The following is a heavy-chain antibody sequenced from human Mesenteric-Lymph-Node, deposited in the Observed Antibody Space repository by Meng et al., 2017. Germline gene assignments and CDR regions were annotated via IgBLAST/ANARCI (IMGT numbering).Heavy chain of an antibody. CDR2: IYYSGNT. J-gene: IGHJ4*02. CDR1: GSSMSSSIYY. V-gene: IGHV4-39*07. Sequence: SETLSLTCTVSGSSMSSSIYYWGWTRQPPGKGLEWIGSIYYSGNTYYNPSLKSRVTISVDTSKNQFSLNLSSVTASDTAVYFCARGPTVKYFDYWGQGTQVTVSS. D-gene: IGHD2/OR15-2a*01. CDR3: ARGPTVKYFDY.